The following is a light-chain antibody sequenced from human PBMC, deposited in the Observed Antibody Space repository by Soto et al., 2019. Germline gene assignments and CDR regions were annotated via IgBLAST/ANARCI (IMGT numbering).Light chain of an antibody. V-gene: IGLV4-69*01. CDR2: LNSDGSH. J-gene: IGLJ3*02. CDR1: IGHSNYA. CDR3: QTWGTGIWV. Sequence: QSVLTQSPSASASLGASVKLTCTLSIGHSNYAVAWHQQQPEKGPRYLMKLNSDGSHNKGDGIPDRFSGSSSGAERYLTISSLQSEDGADYYCQTWGTGIWVFGGGTKLTVL.